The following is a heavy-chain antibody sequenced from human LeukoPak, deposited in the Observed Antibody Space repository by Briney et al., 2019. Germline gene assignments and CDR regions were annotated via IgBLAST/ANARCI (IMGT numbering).Heavy chain of an antibody. CDR2: INSDGSST. Sequence: GGSLRLSCAASGFTFSSYWMHWVRQAPGKGLVWVSRINSDGSSTNYADSVKGRFAISRDNAKNTLYLQMNSLIAEDMAVYYCARDVYYGSGSYSNDAFDIWGQGTMVTVSS. J-gene: IGHJ3*02. V-gene: IGHV3-74*01. D-gene: IGHD3-10*01. CDR1: GFTFSSYW. CDR3: ARDVYYGSGSYSNDAFDI.